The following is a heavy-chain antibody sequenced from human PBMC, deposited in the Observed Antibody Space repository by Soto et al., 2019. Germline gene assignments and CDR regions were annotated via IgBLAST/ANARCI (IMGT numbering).Heavy chain of an antibody. V-gene: IGHV1-69*12. D-gene: IGHD5-12*01. Sequence: QVQLVQSGAEVKKPGSSVKVSCKASGGTFSNYAISWVRQAPGQGLEWMGGIIPIFGTANYAQKFQGRVTITADESTSRAYTEPSSLRSEDTAIYYCAVGSVDIVPTGMKPFDPWGQGTLVTVSS. J-gene: IGHJ5*02. CDR2: IIPIFGTA. CDR1: GGTFSNYA. CDR3: AVGSVDIVPTGMKPFDP.